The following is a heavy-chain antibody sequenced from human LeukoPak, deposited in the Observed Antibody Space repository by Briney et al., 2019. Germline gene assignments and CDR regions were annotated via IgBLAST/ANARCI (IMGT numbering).Heavy chain of an antibody. Sequence: PGGSLRLSCAASGFTVSSNHMSWVRQAPGKGLEWVSVTYSGGSTYYADSVKGRFTISRDTSKNTLYLQMNSLRAEDTAVYYCARDCSGGSCYPGDYWGQGTLVTVSS. D-gene: IGHD2-15*01. CDR3: ARDCSGGSCYPGDY. CDR1: GFTVSSNH. J-gene: IGHJ4*02. V-gene: IGHV3-53*01. CDR2: TYSGGST.